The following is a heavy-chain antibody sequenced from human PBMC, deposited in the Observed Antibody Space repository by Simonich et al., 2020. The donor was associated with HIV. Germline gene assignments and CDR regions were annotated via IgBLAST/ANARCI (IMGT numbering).Heavy chain of an antibody. Sequence: QVQLQQWGAGLLKPSETLSLTCAVYGGSFSGYYWSWIRQPPGKGLEWIGEINHSGSTNSNPPLKSRVTISVDTSKNQFSLKLSSVTAADTAVYYCARRHPTTVTTPYFDYWGQGTLVTVSS. CDR3: ARRHPTTVTTPYFDY. V-gene: IGHV4-34*01. J-gene: IGHJ4*02. CDR2: INHSGST. D-gene: IGHD4-17*01. CDR1: GGSFSGYY.